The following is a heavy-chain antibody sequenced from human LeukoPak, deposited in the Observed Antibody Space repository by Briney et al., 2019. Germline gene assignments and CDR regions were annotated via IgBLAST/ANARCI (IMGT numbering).Heavy chain of an antibody. CDR2: IYYSGST. V-gene: IGHV4-59*01. D-gene: IGHD1-26*01. J-gene: IGHJ6*02. CDR1: GGSISSYY. CDR3: ARTAVVGALIYGMDV. Sequence: SETLSLTCTVSGGSISSYYWSWIRQPPGKGLEWIGYIYYSGSTNYNPSLKSRVTISVDTSKNQFSLKLSSVTAADTAVYYCARTAVVGALIYGMDVWGQGTTVTVSS.